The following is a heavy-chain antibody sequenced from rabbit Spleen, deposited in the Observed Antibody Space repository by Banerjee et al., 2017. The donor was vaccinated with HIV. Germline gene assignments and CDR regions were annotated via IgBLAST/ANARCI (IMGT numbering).Heavy chain of an antibody. CDR2: INSYTGKP. CDR1: GFSFSDRDV. V-gene: IGHV1S45*01. D-gene: IGHD8-1*01. Sequence: QEQLVESGGGLVKPEGSLTLTCKASGFSFSDRDVMCWVRQAPGKGLQWIACINSYTGKPVFATWAKGRFPISRTSSATGTLQMTSLTAADTATYFCARDTGSSFSSYGMDLWGQGTLVTVS. CDR3: ARDTGSSFSSYGMDL. J-gene: IGHJ6*01.